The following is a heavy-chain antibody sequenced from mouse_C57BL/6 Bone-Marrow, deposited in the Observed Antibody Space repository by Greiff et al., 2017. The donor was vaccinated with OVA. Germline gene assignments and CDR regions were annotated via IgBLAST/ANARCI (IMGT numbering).Heavy chain of an antibody. CDR2: INPYNGGT. CDR3: ARSLWYDYDVWFAY. Sequence: VQLQQSGPVLVKPGASVKMSCKASGYTFTDYYMNWVKQSHGKSLEWIGVINPYNGGTSYNQKFKGKATLTVDKSSSTAYMELNSLTSEDSAVYYCARSLWYDYDVWFAYWGQGTLVTVSA. CDR1: GYTFTDYY. V-gene: IGHV1-19*01. D-gene: IGHD2-4*01. J-gene: IGHJ3*01.